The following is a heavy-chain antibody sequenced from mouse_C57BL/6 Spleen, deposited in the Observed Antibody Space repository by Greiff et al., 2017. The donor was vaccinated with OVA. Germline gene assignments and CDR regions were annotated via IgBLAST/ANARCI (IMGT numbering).Heavy chain of an antibody. CDR2: IYPRSGNT. CDR3: ARADYGPHWYFDV. Sequence: QVQLQQSGAELARPGASVKLSCKASGYTFTSYGISWVKQRTGQGLEWIGEIYPRSGNTYYNEKFKGKATLTADKSSSTAYMELRSLTSEDSAVYFCARADYGPHWYFDVWGTGTTVTVSS. J-gene: IGHJ1*03. CDR1: GYTFTSYG. V-gene: IGHV1-81*01. D-gene: IGHD1-1*02.